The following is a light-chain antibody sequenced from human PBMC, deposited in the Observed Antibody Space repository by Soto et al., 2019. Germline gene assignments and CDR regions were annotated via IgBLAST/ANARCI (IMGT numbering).Light chain of an antibody. Sequence: DIQMTQSPSSLSASVGDRVTSSCRASQSISSYVNWYQQKPGKATKHLIYAASSWQSGVASRFSGSGAAAVFPLTISRLQAEDVATYCCQQSYSTPLTFGGGTKVEI. CDR3: QQSYSTPLT. CDR2: AAS. V-gene: IGKV1-39*01. CDR1: QSISSY. J-gene: IGKJ4*01.